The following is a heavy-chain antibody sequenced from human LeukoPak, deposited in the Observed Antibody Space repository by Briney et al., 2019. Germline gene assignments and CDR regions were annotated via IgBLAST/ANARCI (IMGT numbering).Heavy chain of an antibody. D-gene: IGHD3-10*01. CDR1: GFTFGSYE. J-gene: IGHJ6*03. CDR2: ISSSGSTI. CDR3: ARGNRVLLWFGELSGAYYYYYMDV. V-gene: IGHV3-48*03. Sequence: PGGSLRLSCAASGFTFGSYEMNWVRQAPGKGLEWVSYISSSGSTIYYADSVKGRFTISRDNAKNSLYLQMNSLRAEDTAVYYCARGNRVLLWFGELSGAYYYYYMDVWGKGTTVTISS.